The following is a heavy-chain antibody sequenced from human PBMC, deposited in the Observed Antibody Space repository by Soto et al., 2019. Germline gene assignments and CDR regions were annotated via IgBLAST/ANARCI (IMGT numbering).Heavy chain of an antibody. CDR3: ASAAEPYGSSHGWYFDL. J-gene: IGHJ2*01. CDR1: GGTFSSYA. Sequence: QVQLVQSGAEVKKPGSSVKVSCKASGGTFSSYAISWVRQAPGQGLEWMGGIIPIFGTANYAQKFQGRVTITADESTSTAYMELSSLRSEDTAVYYCASAAEPYGSSHGWYFDLWGRGTLVTVSS. D-gene: IGHD6-6*01. CDR2: IIPIFGTA. V-gene: IGHV1-69*01.